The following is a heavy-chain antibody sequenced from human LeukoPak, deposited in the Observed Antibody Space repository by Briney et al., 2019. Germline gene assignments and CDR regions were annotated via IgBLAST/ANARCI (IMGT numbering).Heavy chain of an antibody. CDR1: GGSFSGYY. D-gene: IGHD3-10*01. CDR3: AKDFYYYGSGSSTYYCYYMDV. J-gene: IGHJ6*03. V-gene: IGHV3-30*02. Sequence: PSETLSLTCAVYGGSFSGYYWSWIRQPPGKGLEWVAFIRYDGSNEYYADSVKGRFTISRDNSKNTLYLQMNSLRAEDTAVYYCAKDFYYYGSGSSTYYCYYMDVWGKGTTVTVSS. CDR2: IRYDGSNE.